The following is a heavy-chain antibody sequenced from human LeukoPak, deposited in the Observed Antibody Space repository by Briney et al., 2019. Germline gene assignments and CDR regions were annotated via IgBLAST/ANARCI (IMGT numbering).Heavy chain of an antibody. J-gene: IGHJ4*02. CDR2: PGDSDT. Sequence: PGDSDTRYSPSFQGQVTISADKSISTAYLQWGSLKASDTAMYYCARHFSYGSGSYYNADYWGQGTLVTVSS. D-gene: IGHD3-10*01. V-gene: IGHV5-51*01. CDR3: ARHFSYGSGSYYNADY.